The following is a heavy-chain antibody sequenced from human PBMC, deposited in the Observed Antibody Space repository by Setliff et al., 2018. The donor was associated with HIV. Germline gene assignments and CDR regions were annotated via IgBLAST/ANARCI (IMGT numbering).Heavy chain of an antibody. CDR2: IKSNTVGGTT. CDR3: TASYANIRGVIVF. J-gene: IGHJ4*02. D-gene: IGHD3-10*01. Sequence: GGSLRLSCAASGFSFNNAWMSWVRQAPGKGLEWVGRIKSNTVGGTTDYNTPVKGRFIISRDDSKNLVYLQMNNLKTEDTAIYYCTASYANIRGVIVFWGQGTPVTVSS. CDR1: GFSFNNAW. V-gene: IGHV3-15*01.